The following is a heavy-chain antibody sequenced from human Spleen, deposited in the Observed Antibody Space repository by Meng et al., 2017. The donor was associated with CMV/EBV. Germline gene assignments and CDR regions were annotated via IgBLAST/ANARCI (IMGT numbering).Heavy chain of an antibody. Sequence: SLKISCAASGFTFDDYAMHWVRQAPGKGLEWVSGIVWNSGSRGYADSVKGRFTISRDNAKNSLYLQMNSLRAEDTAVYYCARAHGSGTYPLFYPMDVWGQGTTVTVSS. V-gene: IGHV3-9*01. D-gene: IGHD3-10*01. J-gene: IGHJ6*02. CDR1: GFTFDDYA. CDR3: ARAHGSGTYPLFYPMDV. CDR2: IVWNSGSR.